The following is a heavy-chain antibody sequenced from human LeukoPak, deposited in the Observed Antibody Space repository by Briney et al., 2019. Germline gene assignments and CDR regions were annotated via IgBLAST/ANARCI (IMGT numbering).Heavy chain of an antibody. J-gene: IGHJ6*02. CDR3: AKGSRLAVAGTYYYYGMDV. V-gene: IGHV3-23*01. CDR1: GFTFSSYW. D-gene: IGHD6-19*01. Sequence: GGSLRLSCAASGFTFSSYWMHWVRQAPGKGLVWVSAISGNGGSTYYADSVKGRFTISRDNSKNTLYLQMNSLRAEDTAVYYCAKGSRLAVAGTYYYYGMDVWGQGTTVTVSS. CDR2: ISGNGGST.